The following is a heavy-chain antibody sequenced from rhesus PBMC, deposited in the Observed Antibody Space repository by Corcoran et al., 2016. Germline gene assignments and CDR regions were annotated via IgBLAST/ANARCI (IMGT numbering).Heavy chain of an antibody. Sequence: QVQLQESGPGLVKPSETLSLTCAVSGGSISGGYGWSWIRQPPGKGQEWVGHIFGTIGRTYYNPSLKSRVSISRDTSKNQFSLKLSSVTAADTAVYYCARLGYSSGWAYFDYWGQGVLVTVSS. J-gene: IGHJ4*01. CDR1: GGSISGGYG. V-gene: IGHV4-127*01. CDR2: IFGTIGRT. CDR3: ARLGYSSGWAYFDY. D-gene: IGHD6-31*01.